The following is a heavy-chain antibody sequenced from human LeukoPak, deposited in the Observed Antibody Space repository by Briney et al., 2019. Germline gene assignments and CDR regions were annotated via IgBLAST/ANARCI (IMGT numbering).Heavy chain of an antibody. Sequence: PGGSLRLSCTASGFTFSSYAMSWVRQAPGKGLEWVSAISGSGGSTYYADSVKGRFTISRDNSKNTLYLQMNSLRAEDTAVYYCARDRSSSWPYYGMDVWGQGTTVTVSS. CDR3: ARDRSSSWPYYGMDV. D-gene: IGHD6-13*01. CDR1: GFTFSSYA. CDR2: ISGSGGST. J-gene: IGHJ6*02. V-gene: IGHV3-23*01.